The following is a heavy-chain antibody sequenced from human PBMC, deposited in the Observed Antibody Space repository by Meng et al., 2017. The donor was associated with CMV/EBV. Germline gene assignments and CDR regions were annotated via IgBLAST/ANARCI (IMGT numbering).Heavy chain of an antibody. J-gene: IGHJ3*02. V-gene: IGHV1-24*01. CDR1: GYTLTELS. CDR3: ATGNWNYRIDAFDI. Sequence: ASAKVSCKVSGYTLTELSMHWVRQAPGKGLEWMGGFDPEDGETIYAQKFQGRVTMTEDTSTDTAYMELSSLRSEDTAVYYCATGNWNYRIDAFDIWGQGTMVTVSS. D-gene: IGHD1-7*01. CDR2: FDPEDGET.